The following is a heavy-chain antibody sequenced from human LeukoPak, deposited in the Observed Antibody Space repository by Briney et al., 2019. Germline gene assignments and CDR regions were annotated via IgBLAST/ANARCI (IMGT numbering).Heavy chain of an antibody. V-gene: IGHV4-39*07. CDR2: IRYGGST. D-gene: IGHD2-2*02. J-gene: IGHJ4*02. CDR1: GDSLSSSTYY. CDR3: ARATVTGLYYFDF. Sequence: SETLSLTCTVSGDSLSSSTYYWGWVRQPPGEGLEWVGSIRYGGSTYYNPSLKSRVTVSGDTSKNQFSLRLTSVTAADTAVFYCARATVTGLYYFDFWGQGTLVTVSS.